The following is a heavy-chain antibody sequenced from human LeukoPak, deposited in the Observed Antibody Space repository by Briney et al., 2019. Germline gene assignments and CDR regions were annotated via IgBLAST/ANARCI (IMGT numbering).Heavy chain of an antibody. CDR2: ISYDGSNK. D-gene: IGHD4-11*01. Sequence: GGSLRLSCAASGFAFSSYGMHWVRQAPGKGLEWVAVISYDGSNKYYADSVKGRFTISRDNSKNTLYMQINILRAEDTAVYYCAKDPRRSRNYAYYYYGMDVWGQGTTVTVAS. CDR1: GFAFSSYG. J-gene: IGHJ6*02. V-gene: IGHV3-30*18. CDR3: AKDPRRSRNYAYYYYGMDV.